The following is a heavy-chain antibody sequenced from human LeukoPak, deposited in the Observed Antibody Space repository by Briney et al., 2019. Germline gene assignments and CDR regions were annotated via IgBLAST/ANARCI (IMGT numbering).Heavy chain of an antibody. CDR2: IGGSNGIT. CDR3: AKDTSSSWYDPYYGMDV. D-gene: IGHD6-13*01. Sequence: PGGSLRLSCAASRFTFNSYAMSWVRQAPGKGLEWVSVIGGSNGITFYVGSVKGRFTISRDNSKNTLYLQMNSLRAEDTAVYYCAKDTSSSWYDPYYGMDVWGQGTTVTVSS. J-gene: IGHJ6*02. CDR1: RFTFNSYA. V-gene: IGHV3-23*01.